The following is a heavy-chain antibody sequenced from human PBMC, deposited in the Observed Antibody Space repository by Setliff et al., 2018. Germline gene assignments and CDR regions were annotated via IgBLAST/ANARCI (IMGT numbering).Heavy chain of an antibody. Sequence: SETLSLTCTVSGDSINNNYWSWIRQPPGKGLEWIGHIYYSGSTNYNPSLKSRVTISLDSSKTQFSLKLSSVTAAGTAVYYCARAMYSAGYYGGGYSYYYMDVWGKGTTVTVSS. CDR1: GDSINNNY. CDR2: IYYSGST. V-gene: IGHV4-59*08. D-gene: IGHD3-22*01. CDR3: ARAMYSAGYYGGGYSYYYMDV. J-gene: IGHJ6*03.